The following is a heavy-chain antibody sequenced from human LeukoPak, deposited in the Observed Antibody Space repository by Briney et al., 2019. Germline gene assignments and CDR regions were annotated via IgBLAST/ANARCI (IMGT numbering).Heavy chain of an antibody. D-gene: IGHD1-20*01. CDR2: ISSSSSYI. J-gene: IGHJ4*02. Sequence: PGGSLRLSCAASGFTFSSYSMDWVRQAPGKGLEWVSSISSSSSYIYYADSVKGRFTISRDNAKNSLYLQMNSLRAEDTAVYYCARDNNWNPFDYWGQGTLVTVSS. V-gene: IGHV3-21*01. CDR1: GFTFSSYS. CDR3: ARDNNWNPFDY.